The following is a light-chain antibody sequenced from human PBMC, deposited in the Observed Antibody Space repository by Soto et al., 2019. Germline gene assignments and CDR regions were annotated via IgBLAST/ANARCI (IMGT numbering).Light chain of an antibody. Sequence: DIRITHSPSSRSSSVLYICTMTCQASHYITNYLNWYQQKPGKAPKLLIYDASNLEAGVPSRFSGSGSGTDFTFTITSLQPEDFATYYCQQYDNLYTFGQGTRLEIK. CDR3: QQYDNLYT. V-gene: IGKV1-33*01. CDR2: DAS. CDR1: HYITNY. J-gene: IGKJ5*01.